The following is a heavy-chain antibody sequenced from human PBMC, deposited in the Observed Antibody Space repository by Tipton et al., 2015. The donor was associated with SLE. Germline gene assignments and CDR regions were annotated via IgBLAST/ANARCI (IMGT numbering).Heavy chain of an antibody. D-gene: IGHD6-19*01. CDR1: GGSISSYY. V-gene: IGHV4-4*07. CDR2: IHSSGST. J-gene: IGHJ4*02. Sequence: TLSLTCTVSGGSISSYYWSWIRQPAGKGLEWIGQIHSSGSTSDNPSLKSRVTMSVDMSKNQFSLRLTSVTAADTAVYYCAKGSGWYKDWGQGTLVTVSS. CDR3: AKGSGWYKD.